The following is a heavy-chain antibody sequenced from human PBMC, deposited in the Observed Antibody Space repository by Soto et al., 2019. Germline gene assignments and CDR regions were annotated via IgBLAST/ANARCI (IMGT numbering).Heavy chain of an antibody. CDR3: AREVNDYGDLYFDY. D-gene: IGHD4-17*01. Sequence: EVQLVESGGGLVQPGGSLRLSCAASGFTFSSYSMNWVRQAPGKGLEWVSYISSSSSTIYYADSVKGRFTISRDNAKNSLYLQMNSLRAEDSAVYYCAREVNDYGDLYFDYWGQGTLVTVSS. V-gene: IGHV3-48*01. CDR1: GFTFSSYS. CDR2: ISSSSSTI. J-gene: IGHJ4*02.